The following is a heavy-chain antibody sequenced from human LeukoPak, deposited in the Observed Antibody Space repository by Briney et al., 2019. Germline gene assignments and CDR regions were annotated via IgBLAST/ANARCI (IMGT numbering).Heavy chain of an antibody. CDR2: INPSGGST. CDR1: GYTFTSYY. D-gene: IGHD3-22*01. CDR3: ARSVRVTMIVVPYYYYYMDV. Sequence: ASVKVSCKASGYTFTSYYMHWVRQAPGQGLEWMGIINPSGGSTSYAQKFQGRVTMTRDTSTSTVYMELSSLRSEDTAVYYCARSVRVTMIVVPYYYYYMDVWGKGTTVTVSS. J-gene: IGHJ6*03. V-gene: IGHV1-46*01.